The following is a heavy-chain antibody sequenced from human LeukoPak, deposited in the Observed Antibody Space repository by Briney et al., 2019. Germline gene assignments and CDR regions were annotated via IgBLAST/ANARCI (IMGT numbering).Heavy chain of an antibody. D-gene: IGHD3-10*01. J-gene: IGHJ4*02. Sequence: GGSLRPSCAASGFTVSSNYMSWVRQAPGKGLEWVSVIYSGGSTYYADSVKGRFTISRDNSKNTLYLQMNSLRAEDTAVYYCARGGLWFGEPPCYFDYWGQGTLVTVSS. CDR1: GFTVSSNY. V-gene: IGHV3-53*01. CDR3: ARGGLWFGEPPCYFDY. CDR2: IYSGGST.